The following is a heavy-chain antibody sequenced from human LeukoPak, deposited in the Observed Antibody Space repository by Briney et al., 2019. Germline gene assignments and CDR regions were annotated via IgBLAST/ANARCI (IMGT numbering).Heavy chain of an antibody. CDR1: RFTFSSYG. D-gene: IGHD6-13*01. CDR2: IWYDGSNK. J-gene: IGHJ4*02. Sequence: GRSLRLSCAASRFTFSSYGMHWVRQAPGKGLEWVAVIWYDGSNKYYADSVKGRFTISRDNSKNTLYLQMNSLRAEDTAVYYCARGSPLYSSSWLIDYWGQGTLVTVSS. V-gene: IGHV3-33*01. CDR3: ARGSPLYSSSWLIDY.